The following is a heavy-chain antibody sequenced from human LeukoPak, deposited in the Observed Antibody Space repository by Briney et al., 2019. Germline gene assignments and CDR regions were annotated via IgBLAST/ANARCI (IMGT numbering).Heavy chain of an antibody. D-gene: IGHD2-21*02. CDR1: GGTFSSYA. CDR3: AKTLAYCGGDCHQESTSFDY. CDR2: IIPIFGTA. J-gene: IGHJ4*02. V-gene: IGHV1-69*13. Sequence: GASVKVSCKASGGTFSSYAISWVRQAPGQGLEWMGGIIPIFGTANYAQKFQGRVTITADESTSTAYMELSSLRSEDTAVYYCAKTLAYCGGDCHQESTSFDYWGQGTLVTVSS.